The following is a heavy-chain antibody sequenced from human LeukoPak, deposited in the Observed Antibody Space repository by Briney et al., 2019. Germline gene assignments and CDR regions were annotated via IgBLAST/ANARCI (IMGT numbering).Heavy chain of an antibody. V-gene: IGHV5-51*01. CDR1: GNSITTYW. D-gene: IGHD3-16*01. Sequence: GESLKISCKASGNSITTYWIGWVRQKPGKGLEWMGLIFPGDSDTKYSPSLQGQVTISADKSISTAYLQWSSLKASDTAMYYCATYFAGAETFDIWGQGTMVTVSS. CDR3: ATYFAGAETFDI. J-gene: IGHJ3*02. CDR2: IFPGDSDT.